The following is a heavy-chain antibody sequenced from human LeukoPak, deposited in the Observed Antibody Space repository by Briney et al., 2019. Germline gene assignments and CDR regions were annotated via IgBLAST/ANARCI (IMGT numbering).Heavy chain of an antibody. CDR3: ARVGGYGSGSYSWFDP. Sequence: ASVKVSCKASGYTFTSYGISWVRQAPGQGLEWMGWISAYNGNTNYAQKLQGRVTMTTDTSTSTAHMELRSLRSDDTAVYYCARVGGYGSGSYSWFDPWGQGTLVTVSS. CDR1: GYTFTSYG. V-gene: IGHV1-18*01. J-gene: IGHJ5*02. CDR2: ISAYNGNT. D-gene: IGHD3-10*01.